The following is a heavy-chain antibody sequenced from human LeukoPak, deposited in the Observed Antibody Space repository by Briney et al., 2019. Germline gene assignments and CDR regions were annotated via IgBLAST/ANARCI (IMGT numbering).Heavy chain of an antibody. Sequence: PGGSLRLSCATSGFTFSRCAMAWVRQAPGKGLEWVSTISASGDITDYADSVKGRFTISRDNSKNTLFLQMNSLRADDTAVYYCATWAFTILGTDYWGQGALVTVSS. J-gene: IGHJ4*02. V-gene: IGHV3-23*01. CDR3: ATWAFTILGTDY. CDR2: ISASGDIT. CDR1: GFTFSRCA. D-gene: IGHD3-3*01.